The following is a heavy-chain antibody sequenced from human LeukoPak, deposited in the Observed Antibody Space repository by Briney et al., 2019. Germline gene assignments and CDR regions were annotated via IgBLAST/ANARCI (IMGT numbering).Heavy chain of an antibody. D-gene: IGHD5-12*01. J-gene: IGHJ4*02. CDR2: IYYSGST. Sequence: PSETLSLTCTVSGGSISSSSYYWGWIRQPPGKGLEWLGSIYYSGSTYYNPSLKSRVTTSVDTSKNHFSLKLRSVTAADTAVYYCARLRGYSENWGQGTLVTVSS. CDR1: GGSISSSSYY. V-gene: IGHV4-39*02. CDR3: ARLRGYSEN.